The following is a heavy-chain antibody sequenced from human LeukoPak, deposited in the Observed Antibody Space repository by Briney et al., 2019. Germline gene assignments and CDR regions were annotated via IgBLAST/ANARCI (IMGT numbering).Heavy chain of an antibody. D-gene: IGHD4-17*01. J-gene: IGHJ4*02. V-gene: IGHV1-18*01. CDR3: ARHDDYGDYVGFLVFDY. CDR1: GYTFTSYG. Sequence: GASVKVSCKASGYTFTSYGISWVRQAPGQGLEWMGWISAYNGNTNYAQKLQGRVTMTTDTSTSTAYMELRSLRSDDTAVYYCARHDDYGDYVGFLVFDYWGQGTLVTISS. CDR2: ISAYNGNT.